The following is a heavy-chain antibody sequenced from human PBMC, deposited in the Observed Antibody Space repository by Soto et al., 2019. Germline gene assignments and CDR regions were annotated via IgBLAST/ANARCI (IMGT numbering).Heavy chain of an antibody. D-gene: IGHD4-17*01. CDR1: GGTFTKYA. V-gene: IGHV1-69*12. CDR2: ILPISGTT. Sequence: QVQLVQSGADVKKTGSSVKVSCKASGGTFTKYAISWVRQAPGQGLEWVGGILPISGTTRYAQKFQGRVTITADESTSTAYMELSSLRSEDTAVYYCATFGWGYGDYRLYFQHWGQGTPVTVSS. J-gene: IGHJ1*01. CDR3: ATFGWGYGDYRLYFQH.